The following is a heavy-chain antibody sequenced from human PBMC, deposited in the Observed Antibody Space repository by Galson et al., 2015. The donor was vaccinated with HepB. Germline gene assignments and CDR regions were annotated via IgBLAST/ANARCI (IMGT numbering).Heavy chain of an antibody. CDR1: GFTVSRNY. CDR3: ARAGIVGAPFDY. J-gene: IGHJ4*02. Sequence: SLRLSCAASGFTVSRNYMSWVRQAPGKGLEWVSVTYSGGSTYYADSVKGRFTISRDNSKNTLDLQMNSLGAEDTAVYYCARAGIVGAPFDYWGQGTLVTVSS. CDR2: TYSGGST. D-gene: IGHD1-26*01. V-gene: IGHV3-53*01.